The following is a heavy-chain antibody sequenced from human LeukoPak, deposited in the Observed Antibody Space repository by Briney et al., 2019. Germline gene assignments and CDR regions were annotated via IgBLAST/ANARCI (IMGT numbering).Heavy chain of an antibody. Sequence: ASVKVSCKASGYTFTGYYMHWVRQAPGQGLEWMGWINPNSGGTNYAQKFQGRVTMTRDTSISTAYMELSRLRSDDTAVYYCARMTTVTENWFDPWGQGTLVTVSS. CDR3: ARMTTVTENWFDP. V-gene: IGHV1-2*02. CDR1: GYTFTGYY. D-gene: IGHD4-17*01. CDR2: INPNSGGT. J-gene: IGHJ5*02.